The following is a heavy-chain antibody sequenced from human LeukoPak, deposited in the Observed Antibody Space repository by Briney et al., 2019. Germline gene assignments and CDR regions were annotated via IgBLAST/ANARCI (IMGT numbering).Heavy chain of an antibody. Sequence: PGGSLRLSCAASGFTFSSYAMSWVRQAPGKGLEWVSAISGSGGSTYYADSVKGRFTISRDNSKNTLYLQMNSLRAEDTAVYYCAKGVLVPAAMTGPDAFEIWGQGTMVTVSS. CDR2: ISGSGGST. CDR3: AKGVLVPAAMTGPDAFEI. D-gene: IGHD2-2*01. CDR1: GFTFSSYA. J-gene: IGHJ3*02. V-gene: IGHV3-23*01.